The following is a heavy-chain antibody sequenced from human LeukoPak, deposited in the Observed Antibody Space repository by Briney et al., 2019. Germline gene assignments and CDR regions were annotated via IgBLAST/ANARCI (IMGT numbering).Heavy chain of an antibody. D-gene: IGHD6-13*01. CDR2: IIPLFGAP. V-gene: IGHV1-69*13. Sequence: SVTVSCKASGYSFTNYGICWVRQAPGQGLEWVGGIIPLFGAPLYAQKFQGRVTITADERTSTVYMDLSSLRSDDTAVYYCARDEEKAAGSLWGQGTPVIVSS. CDR3: ARDEEKAAGSL. CDR1: GYSFTNYG. J-gene: IGHJ4*02.